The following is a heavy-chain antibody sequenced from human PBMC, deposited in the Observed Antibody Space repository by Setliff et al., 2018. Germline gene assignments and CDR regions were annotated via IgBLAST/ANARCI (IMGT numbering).Heavy chain of an antibody. D-gene: IGHD6-19*01. J-gene: IGHJ5*02. CDR1: GFTFSGSE. CDR2: IRSKADKYAT. V-gene: IGHV3-73*01. CDR3: LLPCTSGWYNWVDP. Sequence: PGESLKISCAASGFTFSGSEIHWVRQASGKGLEWVGRIRSKADKYATDYGASAKGRFIISRDDSKKTAYLLMSSLRAEDTAMYYCLLPCTSGWYNWVDPWGQGTLVTVSS.